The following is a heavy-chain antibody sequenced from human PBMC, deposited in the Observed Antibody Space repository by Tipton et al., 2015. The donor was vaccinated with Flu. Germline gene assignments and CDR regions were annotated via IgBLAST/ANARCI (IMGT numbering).Heavy chain of an antibody. Sequence: TLSLTCTVSSGSIRSTNYFCAWIRQPPGKRLELIGSIYPSGTTYYNPSLKSRVTISVDTSKSQFSLMLKSVTAADTAVYYCARLSYYDVDLKNFYFDHWGQAALVTVSS. J-gene: IGHJ4*02. CDR3: ARLSYYDVDLKNFYFDH. V-gene: IGHV4-39*01. CDR2: IYPSGTT. CDR1: SGSIRSTNYF. D-gene: IGHD3-10*02.